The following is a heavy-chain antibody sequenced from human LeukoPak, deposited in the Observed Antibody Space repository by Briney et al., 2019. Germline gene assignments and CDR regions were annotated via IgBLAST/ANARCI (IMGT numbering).Heavy chain of an antibody. V-gene: IGHV3-23*01. CDR1: GVTFISYA. Sequence: GGSLRLSSAASGVTFISYAMSWVRQAPGRGLEWVSAISGSGGTTYYPDSVKGRFTISRDTSKNTLYLQMNRLRAENTAVYYCARDRDIVVVTAISYWGQGTLVTVSS. CDR3: ARDRDIVVVTAISY. J-gene: IGHJ4*02. CDR2: ISGSGGTT. D-gene: IGHD2-21*02.